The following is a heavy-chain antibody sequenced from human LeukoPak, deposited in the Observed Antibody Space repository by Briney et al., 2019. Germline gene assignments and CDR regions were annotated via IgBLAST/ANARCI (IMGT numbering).Heavy chain of an antibody. CDR3: AKGGFYGDYGEDY. CDR1: GFTFSSYA. V-gene: IGHV3-23*01. Sequence: GGSLRLSCATSGFTFSSYAMSWVRQAPGKGLEWVSAISGSGGSTYYADSVKGRFTISRDNSKNTLYLQMNSLRAEDTAVYYCAKGGFYGDYGEDYWGQGTLVTVSS. CDR2: ISGSGGST. J-gene: IGHJ4*02. D-gene: IGHD4-17*01.